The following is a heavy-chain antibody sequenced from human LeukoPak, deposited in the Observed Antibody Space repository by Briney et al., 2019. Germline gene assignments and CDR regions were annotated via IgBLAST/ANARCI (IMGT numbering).Heavy chain of an antibody. Sequence: PGRSLRLSCAASGVTFSSNTMHWVRQAPGKRLEWVALISYDGSNKYYADSVKGRFTISRDNSKNTLYLQMNSLRAEDTAVYYCARDLTPSRYSSSWNRFDYWGQGTLVTVSS. D-gene: IGHD6-13*01. CDR3: ARDLTPSRYSSSWNRFDY. J-gene: IGHJ4*02. CDR1: GVTFSSNT. V-gene: IGHV3-30-3*01. CDR2: ISYDGSNK.